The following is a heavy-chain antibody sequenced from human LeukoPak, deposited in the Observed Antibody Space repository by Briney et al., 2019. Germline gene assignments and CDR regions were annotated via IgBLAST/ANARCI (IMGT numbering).Heavy chain of an antibody. CDR2: IYHSGST. CDR1: GYSISSGCY. CDR3: ARRQWLRYFDY. V-gene: IGHV4-38-2*01. D-gene: IGHD6-19*01. J-gene: IGHJ4*02. Sequence: SETLSLTCAVSGYSISSGCYWGWIRQPPGKGLEWIGSIYHSGSTYYNPSLKSRVTISVDTSKNQFSLKLSSVTAADTAVYYCARRQWLRYFDYWGQGTLVTVSS.